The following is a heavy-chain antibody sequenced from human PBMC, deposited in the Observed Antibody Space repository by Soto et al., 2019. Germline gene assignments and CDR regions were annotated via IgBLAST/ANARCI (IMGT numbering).Heavy chain of an antibody. CDR1: GFTFSSYA. Sequence: PGGSLRLSCAASGFTFSSYAMSWVRQAPGKGLEWVSAISGSGGSTYYADSVKGRFTISRDNAKNSLYLQMNSLRAEDTAVYYCAKGGEFGWLRPLIDYWGQGTLVTVSS. CDR2: ISGSGGST. CDR3: AKGGEFGWLRPLIDY. D-gene: IGHD5-12*01. V-gene: IGHV3-23*01. J-gene: IGHJ4*02.